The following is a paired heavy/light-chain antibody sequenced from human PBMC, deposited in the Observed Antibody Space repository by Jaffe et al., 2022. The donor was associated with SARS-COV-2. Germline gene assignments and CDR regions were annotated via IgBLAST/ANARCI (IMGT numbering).Heavy chain of an antibody. V-gene: IGHV5-51*01. CDR2: IYPGDSDT. D-gene: IGHD6-13*01. J-gene: IGHJ6*02. Sequence: EVQLVQSGAEVKKPGESLKISCKGSGYSFTSYWIGWVRQMPGKGLEWMGIIYPGDSDTRYSPSFQGQVTISADKSISTAYLQWSSLKASDTAMYYCARHYRSQQLAGVYYYYGMDVWGQGTTVTVSS. CDR3: ARHYRSQQLAGVYYYYGMDV. CDR1: GYSFTSYW.
Light chain of an antibody. V-gene: IGKV2-28*01. CDR1: QSLLHSNGYNY. Sequence: DIVMTQSPLSLPVTPGEPASISCRSSQSLLHSNGYNYLDWYLQKPGQSPQLLIYLGSNRASGVPDRFSGSGSGTDFTLKISRVEAEDVGVYYCMQALQTLLFGPGTKVDIK. CDR3: MQALQTLL. J-gene: IGKJ3*01. CDR2: LGS.